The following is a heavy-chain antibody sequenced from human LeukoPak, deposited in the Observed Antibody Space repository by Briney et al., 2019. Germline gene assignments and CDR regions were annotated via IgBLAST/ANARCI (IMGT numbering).Heavy chain of an antibody. CDR3: SRGDSTSRNLHGGPQDH. Sequence: PGGSLRLSCAASGFTFSSYAMSWIRQAPGKGLEWVSYISSSGSTIYYADSVKRRFTISRDNAKNSLYLQMNSLRAEDTAVYYCSRGDSTSRNLHGGPQDHGGQGTRVSVSS. J-gene: IGHJ4*02. CDR1: GFTFSSYA. CDR2: ISSSGSTI. D-gene: IGHD6-13*01. V-gene: IGHV3-11*01.